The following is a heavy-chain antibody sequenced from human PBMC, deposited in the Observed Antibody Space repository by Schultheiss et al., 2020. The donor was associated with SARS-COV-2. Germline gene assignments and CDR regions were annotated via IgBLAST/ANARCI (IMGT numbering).Heavy chain of an antibody. D-gene: IGHD2-15*01. CDR2: INPNSGGT. CDR1: GYTFTGYY. J-gene: IGHJ6*02. Sequence: ASVKVSCKASGYTFTGYYMHWVRQAPGQGLEWMGWINPNSGGTNYAQKLQGRVTMTTDTSTSTAYMEMRSLRSDDTAVYYCARVDGLGYCSGGSCYHYGMDVWGQGTTVTVSS. V-gene: IGHV1-2*02. CDR3: ARVDGLGYCSGGSCYHYGMDV.